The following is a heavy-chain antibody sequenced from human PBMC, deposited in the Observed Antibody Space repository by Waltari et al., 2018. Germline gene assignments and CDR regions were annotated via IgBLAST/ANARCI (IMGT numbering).Heavy chain of an antibody. J-gene: IGHJ4*02. CDR2: IKRGYSDT. CDR1: GYSFTSYW. CDR3: ARPTEITGQIDY. Sequence: EVQLVQSGAEVKKPGESLKISCKGSGYSFTSYWLGWVRQMPGKGLEWMVSIKRGYSDTVYSPSFQGQVTISADKSSSTADLQWSSLKASDTAMYYCARPTEITGQIDYWGQGTLVTVSS. D-gene: IGHD1-20*01. V-gene: IGHV5-51*03.